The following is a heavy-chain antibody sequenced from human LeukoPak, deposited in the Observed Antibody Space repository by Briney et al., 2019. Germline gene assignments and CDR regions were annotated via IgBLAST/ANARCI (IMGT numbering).Heavy chain of an antibody. CDR2: IYYSGST. CDR1: GGSISSSSYY. V-gene: IGHV4-39*01. CDR3: AGGNDYYDSSGYPRTGAYYFDY. Sequence: SETLSLTCTVSGGSISSSSYYWGWIRQPPGKGLEWIGSIYYSGSTYYNPSLKSRVTISVDTSKNQFSLKLSSVTAADTAVYYCAGGNDYYDSSGYPRTGAYYFDYWGQGTLVTVSS. J-gene: IGHJ4*02. D-gene: IGHD3-22*01.